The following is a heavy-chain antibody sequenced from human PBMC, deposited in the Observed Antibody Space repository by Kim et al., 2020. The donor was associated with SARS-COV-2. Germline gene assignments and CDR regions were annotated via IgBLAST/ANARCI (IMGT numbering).Heavy chain of an antibody. V-gene: IGHV4-39*01. CDR3: ARHRGDDSSGEADY. D-gene: IGHD3-22*01. CDR1: GGSISSSSYY. Sequence: SETLSLTCTVSGGSISSSSYYWGWIRQPPGKGLEWIGSIYYSGSTYYNPSLKSRVTISVDTSKNQFSLKLSSVTAADTAVYYCARHRGDDSSGEADYWGQGTLVTVSS. J-gene: IGHJ4*02. CDR2: IYYSGST.